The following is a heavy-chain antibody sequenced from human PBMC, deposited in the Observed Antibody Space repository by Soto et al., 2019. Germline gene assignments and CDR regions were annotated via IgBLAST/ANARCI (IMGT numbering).Heavy chain of an antibody. CDR3: AKGFPLWLQYPPVCDY. V-gene: IGHV3-23*01. CDR1: GFTFSSYA. D-gene: IGHD5-12*01. J-gene: IGHJ4*02. CDR2: ISGSGGST. Sequence: PGGSLRLSCAASGFTFSSYAMSWVRQATGKGLEWVSAISGSGGSTYYAVSVKCRFTISRLNSKSTLNLKMNSLRAEDTAVYYCAKGFPLWLQYPPVCDYWGQGTLVTV.